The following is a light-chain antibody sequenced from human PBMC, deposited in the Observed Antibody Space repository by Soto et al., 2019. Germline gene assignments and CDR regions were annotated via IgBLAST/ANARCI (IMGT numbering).Light chain of an antibody. CDR2: DAS. Sequence: EIVLTQSPTTLSLSPGERATLSCSASQSVSSYLAWYQQKPGQAPRLLIYDASNRATGIPARFSGSGSGTDFTLTISRVDPADFAFYYCQQYFTSPITFGQGTRLEIK. CDR1: QSVSSY. V-gene: IGKV3-11*01. J-gene: IGKJ5*01. CDR3: QQYFTSPIT.